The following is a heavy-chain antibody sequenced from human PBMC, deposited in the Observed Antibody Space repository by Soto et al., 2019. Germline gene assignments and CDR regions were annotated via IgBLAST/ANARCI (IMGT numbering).Heavy chain of an antibody. CDR1: GFTFSSYG. Sequence: GGSLRLSCAASGFTFSSYGMHWVRQAPGKGLEWVAVISYDGSNKYYADSVKGRFTISRDNSKNTLYLQMNSLRAEDTAVYYCAKDTEGGVWIANPGFWQTDYYYGMDVWGQGTTVTVSS. CDR3: AKDTEGGVWIANPGFWQTDYYYGMDV. D-gene: IGHD2-21*01. CDR2: ISYDGSNK. V-gene: IGHV3-30*18. J-gene: IGHJ6*02.